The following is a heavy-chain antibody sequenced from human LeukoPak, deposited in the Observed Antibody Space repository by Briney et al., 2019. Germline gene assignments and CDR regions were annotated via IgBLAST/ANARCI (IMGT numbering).Heavy chain of an antibody. CDR2: ISGRGGST. J-gene: IGHJ4*02. CDR3: AKEPYYYDSSGYFPIPPLDY. V-gene: IGHV3-23*01. D-gene: IGHD3-22*01. CDR1: GFTFSSYA. Sequence: QPGGSLRLSCAASGFTFSSYAMSWVRQGPGKGLEWVSGISGRGGSTYYADSVKGRFTISRDNSKNTLYLQMNSLRAEDTAVYYCAKEPYYYDSSGYFPIPPLDYWGQGTLVTVSS.